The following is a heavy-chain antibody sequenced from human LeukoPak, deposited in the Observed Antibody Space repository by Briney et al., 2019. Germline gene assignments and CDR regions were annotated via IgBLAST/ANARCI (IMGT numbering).Heavy chain of an antibody. CDR2: IYYSGST. Sequence: PSETLSLTCTVSGGSISSSSYYWGWIRQPPGKGLEWIGSIYYSGSTYYNPSLKSRVTISVDTSKNQFSLKLSSVTAADTAVYYCARGGYGSGSYYKDYFDYWGQGTLVTVSS. CDR1: GGSISSSSYY. J-gene: IGHJ4*02. V-gene: IGHV4-39*07. D-gene: IGHD3-10*01. CDR3: ARGGYGSGSYYKDYFDY.